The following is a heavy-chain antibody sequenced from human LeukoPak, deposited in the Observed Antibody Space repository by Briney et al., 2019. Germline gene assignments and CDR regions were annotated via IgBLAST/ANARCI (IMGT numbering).Heavy chain of an antibody. Sequence: PGGSLRLSCAASGFTVSSNYMSWVRQAPGKRLEWVSVIYSGGGTYYADSVKGRFTISRDNSKNMLYLQMNSLRAEDTAVYYCARLDAGTIDYWGQGTLVTVSS. J-gene: IGHJ4*02. CDR1: GFTVSSNY. D-gene: IGHD2-2*01. V-gene: IGHV3-53*01. CDR2: IYSGGGT. CDR3: ARLDAGTIDY.